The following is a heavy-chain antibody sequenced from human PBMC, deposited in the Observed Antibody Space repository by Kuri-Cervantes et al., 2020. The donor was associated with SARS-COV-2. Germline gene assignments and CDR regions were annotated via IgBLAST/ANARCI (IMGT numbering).Heavy chain of an antibody. CDR3: ARGSGSGSWDTRYYYYMDV. CDR2: IYYSGST. V-gene: IGHV4-39*01. CDR1: GGSISSSSYY. Sequence: GSLRLSCTVSGGSISSSSYYWGWIRQPPGKGLEWIGSIYYSGSTYYNPSLKSRVTISVDTSKNQFSLKLSSVTAADMAVYYCARGSGSGSWDTRYYYYMDVWGKGTTVTVSS. J-gene: IGHJ6*03. D-gene: IGHD6-13*01.